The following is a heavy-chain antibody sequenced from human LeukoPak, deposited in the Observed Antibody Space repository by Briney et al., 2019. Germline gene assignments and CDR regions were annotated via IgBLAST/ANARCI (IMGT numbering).Heavy chain of an antibody. D-gene: IGHD6-13*01. CDR3: ARDGQQLAPYGMDV. V-gene: IGHV3-33*01. J-gene: IGHJ6*04. CDR2: IWYDGSNK. CDR1: GFTFSSYG. Sequence: GGSPRLSCAASGFTFSSYGMHWVRQAPGKGLEWVAAIWYDGSNKYYADSVKGRFTISRDNSKNTLYLQMNSLRAEDTAVYYCARDGQQLAPYGMDVWGKGTTVTVSS.